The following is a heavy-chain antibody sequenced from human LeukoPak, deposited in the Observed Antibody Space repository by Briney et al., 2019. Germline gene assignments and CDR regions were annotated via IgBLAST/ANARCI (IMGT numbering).Heavy chain of an antibody. Sequence: SVKVSCKASGGTFSSYAISWVRQAPGQGLEWMGGINHIFGTANYAQKFQGRVTITADESTSTAYMELSSLRSEDTAVYYCATTYYDILTGYYNVGWFDPWGQGTLVSVSS. CDR3: ATTYYDILTGYYNVGWFDP. CDR2: INHIFGTA. J-gene: IGHJ5*02. D-gene: IGHD3-9*01. CDR1: GGTFSSYA. V-gene: IGHV1-69*13.